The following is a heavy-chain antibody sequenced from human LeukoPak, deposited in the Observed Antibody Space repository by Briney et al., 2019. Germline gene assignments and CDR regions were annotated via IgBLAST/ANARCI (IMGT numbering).Heavy chain of an antibody. Sequence: KPSETLSLTCAVYGGSFSGYYWSWIRQPPGKGLEWIGSIYYSGSTYYNPSLKSRVTISVDTSKNQFSLKLSSVTAADTAVYYCARHPDYYDSSGYYYVSYYFDYWGQGTLVTVSS. V-gene: IGHV4-34*01. CDR3: ARHPDYYDSSGYYYVSYYFDY. J-gene: IGHJ4*02. D-gene: IGHD3-22*01. CDR1: GGSFSGYY. CDR2: IYYSGST.